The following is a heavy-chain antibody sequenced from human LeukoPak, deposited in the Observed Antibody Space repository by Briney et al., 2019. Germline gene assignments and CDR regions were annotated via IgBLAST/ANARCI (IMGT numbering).Heavy chain of an antibody. J-gene: IGHJ4*02. V-gene: IGHV3-9*01. CDR3: AKEARNYGYVY. Sequence: PGGSLRLSCAASGFTFDDYAMHWVRQAPGKGLEWVSGISWNSGSIGYADSVKGRFTISRDNSKNTLYLQMNSLRAEDTAVYYCAKEARNYGYVYWGQGTLVTVSS. CDR1: GFTFDDYA. CDR2: ISWNSGSI. D-gene: IGHD5-18*01.